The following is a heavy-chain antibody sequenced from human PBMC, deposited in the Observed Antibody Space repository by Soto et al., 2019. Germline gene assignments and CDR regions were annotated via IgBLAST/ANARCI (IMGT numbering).Heavy chain of an antibody. CDR2: ISYDGSNK. CDR1: GFTFSSYA. V-gene: IGHV3-30-3*01. J-gene: IGHJ6*02. CDR3: ARDRGSSSRVLVYYYYGMDV. D-gene: IGHD6-6*01. Sequence: QVQLVESGGGVVQPGRSLRLSCAASGFTFSSYAMHWVRQAPGKGLEWVAVISYDGSNKYYADSVKGRFTIFRDNSKNRLYLQMNSLRAEDTAVYYCARDRGSSSRVLVYYYYGMDVWGQGTTVTVSS.